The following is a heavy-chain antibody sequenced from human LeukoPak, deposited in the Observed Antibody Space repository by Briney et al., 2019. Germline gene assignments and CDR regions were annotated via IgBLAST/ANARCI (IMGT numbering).Heavy chain of an antibody. CDR1: GFTFSSFG. CDR3: ARVRYRSWFDS. D-gene: IGHD2-15*01. CDR2: VSYDGENK. Sequence: GRSLRLSCAASGFTFSSFGMHWVRQAPGKGLEWVAVVSYDGENKYYADSVKGRFTISRDNSKNTVHLQMNNLRPEDTAVYYCARVRYRSWFDSWGQGTLVTVSS. J-gene: IGHJ5*01. V-gene: IGHV3-30*03.